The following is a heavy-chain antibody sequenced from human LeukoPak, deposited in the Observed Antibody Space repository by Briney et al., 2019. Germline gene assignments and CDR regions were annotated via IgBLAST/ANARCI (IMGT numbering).Heavy chain of an antibody. CDR2: IKQDGSEK. CDR3: ARGVPAATCFDY. V-gene: IGHV3-7*03. CDR1: GFTFSSYW. Sequence: GGSLRLSCAASGFTFSSYWMSWVRQAPGKGLEWVANIKQDGSEKYYVDSMKGRFTISRDNAKNSLYLQMNSLRAEDTALYYCARGVPAATCFDYWGQGTLVTVSS. D-gene: IGHD2-2*01. J-gene: IGHJ4*02.